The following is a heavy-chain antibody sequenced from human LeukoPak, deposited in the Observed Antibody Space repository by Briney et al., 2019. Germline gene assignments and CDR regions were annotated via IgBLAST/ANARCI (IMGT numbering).Heavy chain of an antibody. CDR3: ARDHHGGADY. CDR1: GFTFSSYA. J-gene: IGHJ4*02. V-gene: IGHV3-30-3*01. Sequence: PGGSLRLSCAASGFTFSSYAMHWVRQAPGKGLEWVAVISYDGSNKYYADSVKGRFTISRDNSKNTLYLQMNSLRAEDTAVYYCARDHHGGADYWGQGTLVTVSS. D-gene: IGHD1-14*01. CDR2: ISYDGSNK.